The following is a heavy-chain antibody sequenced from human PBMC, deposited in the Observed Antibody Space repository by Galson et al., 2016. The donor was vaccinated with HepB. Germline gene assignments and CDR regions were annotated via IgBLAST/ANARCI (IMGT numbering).Heavy chain of an antibody. Sequence: TLSLTCTVSGGSISSGGYYWSWIRQHPVKGLECIGYIYNSGSTYYNPSLKGRVTMSVDTSKNQFSLKLTSVTAADTAVYYCARETATVTTGLRPRPYYYGMDVWGKGTTGTVSS. D-gene: IGHD4-17*01. J-gene: IGHJ6*04. CDR1: GGSISSGGYY. CDR2: IYNSGST. CDR3: ARETATVTTGLRPRPYYYGMDV. V-gene: IGHV4-31*03.